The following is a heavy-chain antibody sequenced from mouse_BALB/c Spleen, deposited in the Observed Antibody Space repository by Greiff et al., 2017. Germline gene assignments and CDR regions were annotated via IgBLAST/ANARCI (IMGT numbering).Heavy chain of an antibody. D-gene: IGHD1-1*01. J-gene: IGHJ2*01. CDR2: ISSGGSYT. CDR1: GFTFSSYA. Sequence: DVQLVESGGGLVKPGGSLKLSCAASGFTFSSYAMSWVRQTPEKRLEWVATISSGGSYTYYPDSVKGRFTISRDNAKNTLYLQMSSLRSEDTAMYYCARTDYGSSYDYWGQGTTLTVSS. V-gene: IGHV5-9-3*01. CDR3: ARTDYGSSYDY.